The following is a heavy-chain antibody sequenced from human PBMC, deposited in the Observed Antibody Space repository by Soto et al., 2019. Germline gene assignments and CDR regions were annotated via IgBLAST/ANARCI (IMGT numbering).Heavy chain of an antibody. CDR2: LVPMFRTA. D-gene: IGHD3-10*01. Sequence: QVHLVQSGAEVKKPGSSVKVSCKTSGGTFSDSAINWLRQTPGQGLEWMGGLVPMFRTANYAPNLQGRVSITADESTSTVFMELSRLTFEETAVYYCARGLGWSYFPFDFWGQGTLVTVSS. CDR3: ARGLGWSYFPFDF. V-gene: IGHV1-69*12. J-gene: IGHJ4*02. CDR1: GGTFSDSA.